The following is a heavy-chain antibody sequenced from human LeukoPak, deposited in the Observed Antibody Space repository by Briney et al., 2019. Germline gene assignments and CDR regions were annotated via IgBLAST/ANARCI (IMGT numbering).Heavy chain of an antibody. D-gene: IGHD6-13*01. J-gene: IGHJ6*03. CDR2: IYYSGST. CDR3: ARASSSSWYVPNLYYYYYMDV. V-gene: IGHV4-59*12. CDR1: GGSISSYY. Sequence: SETLSLTCTVSGGSISSYYWSWIRQPPGKGLEWIGYIYYSGSTNYNPSLKSRVTISVDTSKNQFSLKLSSVTAADTAVYYCARASSSSWYVPNLYYYYYMDVWGKGTTVTVSS.